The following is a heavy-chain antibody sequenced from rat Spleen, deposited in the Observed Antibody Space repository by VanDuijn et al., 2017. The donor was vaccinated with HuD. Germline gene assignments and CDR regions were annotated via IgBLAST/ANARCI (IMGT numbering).Heavy chain of an antibody. Sequence: VQLKESGPGLVQPSQTLSLTCTVAGFSLTSYNVHWVRQPPGKGLEWVASITNSGGTTYYPDSVKGRFTISRANAKSTLYLQMDSLRSEDTATYYCATRDNNYAYWGQGVMVTVSS. D-gene: IGHD1-10*01. J-gene: IGHJ2*01. CDR2: ITNSGGTT. CDR1: GFSLTSYN. V-gene: IGHV5-31*01. CDR3: ATRDNNYAY.